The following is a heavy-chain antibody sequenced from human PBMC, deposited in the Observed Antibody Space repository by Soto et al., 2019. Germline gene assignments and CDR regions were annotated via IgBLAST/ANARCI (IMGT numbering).Heavy chain of an antibody. J-gene: IGHJ5*02. CDR2: INAGNGNT. D-gene: IGHD4-17*01. Sequence: GAEVKVSCKVSGDIVPSYAMHWVRQAPGQRLEGMGWINAGNGNTKYSQKFQGRDTITRDTSASTAYMELSSQRCEDRAGYYCAKLSSGNYGDYFNVVFLSCFDPWGQGTLVTVSS. CDR3: AKLSSGNYGDYFNVVFLSCFDP. V-gene: IGHV1-3*01. CDR1: GDIVPSYA.